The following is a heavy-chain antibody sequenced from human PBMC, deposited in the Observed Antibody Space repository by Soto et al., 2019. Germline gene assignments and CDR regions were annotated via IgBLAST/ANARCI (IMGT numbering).Heavy chain of an antibody. V-gene: IGHV1-18*04. D-gene: IGHD3-3*01. CDR1: GYTFTKYD. CDR3: VRQYYDFWTDYPDFDY. J-gene: IGHJ4*02. CDR2: ISPNSGRP. Sequence: ASVKVSCKTSGYTFTKYDISWVRQAPGQGLEWLGLISPNSGRPSYAQKFEGRVTMTTDTSTSTAYLELRSLRSDDTAVYYCVRQYYDFWTDYPDFDYWGQGTLVTVSS.